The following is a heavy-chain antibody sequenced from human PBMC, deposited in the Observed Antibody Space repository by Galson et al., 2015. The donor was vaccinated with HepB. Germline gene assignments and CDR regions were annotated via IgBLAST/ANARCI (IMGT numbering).Heavy chain of an antibody. Sequence: PALVKPTQTLTLTCSFSGLSLTTSGVTVAWIRQPPGKALEWLAHIYWDDSKRYSPSLENRLTITKDTSKNQVVFTMTNMAPVDTATYYCAHRRDPCCATTGCWGGDWNFDLWGRGTLVTVSS. D-gene: IGHD2-2*01. CDR3: AHRRDPCCATTGCWGGDWNFDL. V-gene: IGHV2-5*02. J-gene: IGHJ2*01. CDR2: IYWDDSK. CDR1: GLSLTTSGVT.